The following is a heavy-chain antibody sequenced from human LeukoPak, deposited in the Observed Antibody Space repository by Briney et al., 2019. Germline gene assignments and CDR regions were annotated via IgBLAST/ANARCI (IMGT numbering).Heavy chain of an antibody. V-gene: IGHV1-8*01. J-gene: IGHJ6*02. CDR1: GYTFTSYD. CDR3: ARSSSTSWTHYYYYGMDV. D-gene: IGHD2-2*01. Sequence: ASVKVSCKASGYTFTSYDINWVRQATGQGLEWMGWMNPNSGNTSYAQKFQGRVTMTRNTSISTAYMELSSLRSEDTAVYYCARSSSTSWTHYYYYGMDVWGQGTTVTVSS. CDR2: MNPNSGNT.